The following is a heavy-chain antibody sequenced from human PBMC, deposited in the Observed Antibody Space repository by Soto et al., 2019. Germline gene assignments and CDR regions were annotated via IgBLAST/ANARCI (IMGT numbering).Heavy chain of an antibody. V-gene: IGHV4-34*01. Sequence: PSETLSLTCAVYGGSFSGYYWSWIRQPPGKGLEWIGEINHSGSTNYNPSLKSRVTISVDTSKNQFSLKLSSVTAADTAVYYCARARITMVRGVIPYYYYGMDVWGQGTTVTRLL. J-gene: IGHJ6*02. CDR3: ARARITMVRGVIPYYYYGMDV. D-gene: IGHD3-10*01. CDR2: INHSGST. CDR1: GGSFSGYY.